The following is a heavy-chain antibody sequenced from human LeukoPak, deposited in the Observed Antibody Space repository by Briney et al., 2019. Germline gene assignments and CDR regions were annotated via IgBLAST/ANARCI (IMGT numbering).Heavy chain of an antibody. CDR1: GFTFSTYA. CDR2: ISGSGGST. V-gene: IGHV3-23*01. CDR3: AGESRSGHVRGWLDP. Sequence: PGGSLRLSCATSGFTFSTYAMNWVRQAPGKGLEWVSTISGSGGSTYYADSVKGRFTISRDNSKNTLYLQMNSLRVEDTAVYFCAGESRSGHVRGWLDPWGQGTLVTVYS. J-gene: IGHJ5*02. D-gene: IGHD3-16*01.